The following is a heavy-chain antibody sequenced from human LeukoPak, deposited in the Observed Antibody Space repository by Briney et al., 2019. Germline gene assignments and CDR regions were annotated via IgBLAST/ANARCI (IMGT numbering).Heavy chain of an antibody. CDR2: INPDGSTT. V-gene: IGHV3-74*01. Sequence: PGGSLRLSCAASGFSISTYWIHWVRQAPGKGLVWVSRINPDGSTTYYADSVKGRITISRDNAKNTLYLQMNSLRAEDTAVYYCVRGVADSYGQFDYWGQGTLVTVSS. CDR3: VRGVADSYGQFDY. J-gene: IGHJ4*02. D-gene: IGHD3-10*01. CDR1: GFSISTYW.